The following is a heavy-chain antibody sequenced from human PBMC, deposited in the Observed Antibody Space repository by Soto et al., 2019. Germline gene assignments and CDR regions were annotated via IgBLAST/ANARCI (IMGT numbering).Heavy chain of an antibody. D-gene: IGHD3-3*01. CDR2: VSAYNGNT. CDR1: GYSFSNYG. V-gene: IGHV1-18*01. Sequence: QVQLVQSGIQVRRPGASVTVSCKASGYSFSNYGISWVRQAPGQGLEWMGWVSAYNGNTKYVQKYQDRVTMSTATSTTTAYIELKSLRSYDTAVYYCARASRLSSGYLINFWGPGTMVTVSS. CDR3: ARASRLSSGYLINF. J-gene: IGHJ4*02.